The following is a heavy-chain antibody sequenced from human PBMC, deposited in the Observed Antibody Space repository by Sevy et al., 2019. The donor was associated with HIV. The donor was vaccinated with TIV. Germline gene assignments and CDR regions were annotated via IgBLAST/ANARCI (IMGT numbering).Heavy chain of an antibody. CDR1: GFTFSSAW. CDR3: ITDPGYRGYDVEVINYYYYGMDV. Sequence: GGSLRLSCAASGFTFSSAWMSWVRQAPGKGLEWVGRIKSEIDGGAIDYAAPVKGRFSISREGSKNTVDLQMTSLKTEDAAVYYCITDPGYRGYDVEVINYYYYGMDVWGQGTTVTVSS. J-gene: IGHJ6*02. V-gene: IGHV3-15*01. D-gene: IGHD5-12*01. CDR2: IKSEIDGGAI.